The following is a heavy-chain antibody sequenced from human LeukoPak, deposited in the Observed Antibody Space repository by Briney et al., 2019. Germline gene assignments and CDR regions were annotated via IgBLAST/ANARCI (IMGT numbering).Heavy chain of an antibody. CDR3: ARDLFCSGGSCYRAFDI. V-gene: IGHV4-4*02. Sequence: SGTLSLTCAVSGGSISSSNWWSWVRQPPGKGLEWIGEIYHSGSTNYNPSLKSRVTISVDTSKNQFSLKLSSVTAADTAVYYCARDLFCSGGSCYRAFDIWGQGTMVTVSS. D-gene: IGHD2-15*01. CDR1: GGSISSSNW. CDR2: IYHSGST. J-gene: IGHJ3*02.